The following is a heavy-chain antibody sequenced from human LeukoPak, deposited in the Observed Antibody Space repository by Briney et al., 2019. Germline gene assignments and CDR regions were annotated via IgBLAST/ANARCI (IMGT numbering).Heavy chain of an antibody. Sequence: PGGSLRLSCAASGFTFSSYWMSWVRQAPGKGLEWVANIKQDGSEKYYVDSVKGRFTISRDNAKNSLYLQMNSLRAEDTAVYYCARGRDVSRQLWPRSYYFDYWGQGTLVTVSS. V-gene: IGHV3-7*01. CDR1: GFTFSSYW. CDR3: ARGRDVSRQLWPRSYYFDY. CDR2: IKQDGSEK. D-gene: IGHD5-18*01. J-gene: IGHJ4*02.